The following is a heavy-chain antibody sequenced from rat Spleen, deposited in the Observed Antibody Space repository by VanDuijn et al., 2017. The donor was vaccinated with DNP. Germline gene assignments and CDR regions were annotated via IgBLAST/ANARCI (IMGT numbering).Heavy chain of an antibody. V-gene: IGHV5-31*01. CDR1: GFTFNNYW. CDR3: ARGGGSYPQGYCDF. Sequence: EVQLVESGGDLVQPGRSLKLSCVASGFTFNNYWMTWIRQVPGKGLEWIASITSSGGSTYYQDSMKGRFTVSRDNAYSTLYLQMDSLRSEDTATYFCARGGGSYPQGYCDFWGPGTMVTVSS. D-gene: IGHD1-12*02. CDR2: ITSSGGST. J-gene: IGHJ1*01.